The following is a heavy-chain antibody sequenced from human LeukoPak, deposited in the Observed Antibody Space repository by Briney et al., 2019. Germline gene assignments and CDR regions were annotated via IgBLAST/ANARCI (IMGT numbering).Heavy chain of an antibody. V-gene: IGHV3-53*01. CDR1: GSTVSANV. CDR2: IYSNGDT. CDR3: VRDLDWSFDL. Sequence: PGGSLRLSCAISGSTVSANVMNWVRQAPGKGLEWLSNIYSNGDTYYADSVRGRFTISRDEAQGILKLQMSSLRVEDTAVYFCVRDLDWSFDLWGQGTLVTVSS. J-gene: IGHJ4*02. D-gene: IGHD3/OR15-3a*01.